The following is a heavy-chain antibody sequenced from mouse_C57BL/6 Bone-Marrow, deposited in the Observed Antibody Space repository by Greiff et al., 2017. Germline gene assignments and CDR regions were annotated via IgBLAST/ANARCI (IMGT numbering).Heavy chain of an antibody. CDR1: GYTFTSYW. V-gene: IGHV1-64*01. J-gene: IGHJ3*01. CDR3: AMGITTVVAPFAY. Sequence: VQLQQPGAELVKPGASVKLSCKASGYTFTSYWMHWVKQRPGQGLEWIGMIHPNSGSTNYNQKFKGKATLTVDKSSSTAYMQLSSLTSEDSAVYYCAMGITTVVAPFAYWGQGTLVTVSA. D-gene: IGHD1-1*01. CDR2: IHPNSGST.